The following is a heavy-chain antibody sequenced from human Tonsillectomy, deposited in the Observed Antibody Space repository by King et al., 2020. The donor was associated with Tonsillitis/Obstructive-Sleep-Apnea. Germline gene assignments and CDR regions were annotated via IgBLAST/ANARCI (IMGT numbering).Heavy chain of an antibody. D-gene: IGHD3-3*01. CDR1: GFTFSSYW. CDR2: IKQDGSEK. V-gene: IGHV3-7*01. Sequence: QLVQSGGGLVQPGGSLRLSCAASGFTFSSYWMSWVRQAPRKGLEWVANIKQDGSEKYYVDSVKGRFTISRDNAKNSLYLQMNSLRDEDTAVYYCAREEPYYDFWCGYYYSPYYYYYYMVVWGKGTTVTVSS. CDR3: AREEPYYDFWCGYYYSPYYYYYYMVV. J-gene: IGHJ6*03.